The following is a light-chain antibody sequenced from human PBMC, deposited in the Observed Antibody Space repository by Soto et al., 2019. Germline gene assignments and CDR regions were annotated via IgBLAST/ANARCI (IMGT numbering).Light chain of an antibody. CDR3: SSYTSSSTVV. J-gene: IGLJ2*01. CDR2: DVS. Sequence: QSVLTQPASVSGSPGQSITISCTGTSSDVGGYNYVSWYQQHPGKAPKLMIYDVSNRPSGVSNRFSGSKSGNTASLTISGLQADDEADHYCSSYTSSSTVVFGGGTKVT. V-gene: IGLV2-14*01. CDR1: SSDVGGYNY.